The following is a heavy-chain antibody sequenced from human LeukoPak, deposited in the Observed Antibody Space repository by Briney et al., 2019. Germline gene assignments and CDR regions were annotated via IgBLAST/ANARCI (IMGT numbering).Heavy chain of an antibody. D-gene: IGHD4-17*01. J-gene: IGHJ4*02. CDR1: GFTFINYD. CDR3: ARDNYGDHGEW. CDR2: VSGSGVST. Sequence: GGSLRLSCAASGFTFINYDMHWVRQAPGKGPEWVSGVSGSGVSTYYADSVQGRFTISRDNSKNTLYLQMNNLRAEDTAVYYCARDNYGDHGEWWGQGTLVTVSS. V-gene: IGHV3-23*01.